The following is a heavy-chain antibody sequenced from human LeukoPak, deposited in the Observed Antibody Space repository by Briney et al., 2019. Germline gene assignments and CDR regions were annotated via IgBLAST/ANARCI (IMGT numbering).Heavy chain of an antibody. CDR1: GFTFSSYW. CDR2: IKRDGSEK. D-gene: IGHD5-18*01. V-gene: IGHV3-7*01. CDR3: ARVKYSYGTLFTSFDY. J-gene: IGHJ4*02. Sequence: PGGSLRLSCAASGFTFSSYWMSWVRQAPGKGLEWVANIKRDGSEKYYVDSVKGRFTISRDNAKNSLYLQMNSLRAEDTAVYYCARVKYSYGTLFTSFDYWGQGTLVTVSS.